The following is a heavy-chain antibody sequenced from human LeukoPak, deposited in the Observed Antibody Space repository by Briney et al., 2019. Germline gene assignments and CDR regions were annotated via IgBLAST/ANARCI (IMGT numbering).Heavy chain of an antibody. Sequence: SVKVSCKASGGTFSSHAISWVRQAPGQGLEWMGRILPIFDMANYAQKFQGRVTITADKSTRTAYMELSSLRSDDTAVYYCARDGGWLQTQNHYYYHGMDVWGQGTTVTVSS. CDR3: ARDGGWLQTQNHYYYHGMDV. V-gene: IGHV1-69*04. CDR2: ILPIFDMA. D-gene: IGHD5-24*01. J-gene: IGHJ6*02. CDR1: GGTFSSHA.